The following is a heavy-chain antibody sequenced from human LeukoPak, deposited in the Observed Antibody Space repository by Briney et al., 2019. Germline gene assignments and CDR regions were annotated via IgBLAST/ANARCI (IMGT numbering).Heavy chain of an antibody. CDR3: VKSPGSGWPV. CDR1: GNYW. V-gene: IGHV3-64D*06. Sequence: GGSLRLSCAASGNYWMHWVRQAPGKGLEYLSAIYSDGSRTYYADSVKGRFTISRDNSKNTLYFEMSSLRVEDTAVYYCVKSPGSGWPVWGQGTLLTVSS. CDR2: IYSDGSRT. J-gene: IGHJ4*02. D-gene: IGHD6-19*01.